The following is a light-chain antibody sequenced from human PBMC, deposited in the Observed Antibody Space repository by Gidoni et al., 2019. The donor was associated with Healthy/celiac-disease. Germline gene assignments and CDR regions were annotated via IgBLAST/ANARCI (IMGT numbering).Light chain of an antibody. CDR2: AAS. Sequence: DIQMTQSPSSLSASVGDRVTITCRASQSSSSYLNWYQQKPGKAPKLLIYAASSLQSGVPSRFSGSGSGTDFTLTISSLQPEDFATYYCQQSYSTPNTFXQXTKLEIK. CDR3: QQSYSTPNT. V-gene: IGKV1-39*01. CDR1: QSSSSY. J-gene: IGKJ2*01.